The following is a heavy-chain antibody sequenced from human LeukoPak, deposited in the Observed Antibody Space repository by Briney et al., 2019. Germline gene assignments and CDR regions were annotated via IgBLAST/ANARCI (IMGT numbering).Heavy chain of an antibody. D-gene: IGHD2-15*01. CDR3: AREGYCSGGSCYGSTLWFDP. CDR1: GYTFTSYD. V-gene: IGHV1-8*01. J-gene: IGHJ5*02. Sequence: ASVEVSCKASGYTFTSYDINWVRQATGQGLEWMGWMNPNSGNTGYAQKFQGRVTMTRNTSISTAYMELSSLRSEDTAVYYCAREGYCSGGSCYGSTLWFDPWGQGTLVTVSS. CDR2: MNPNSGNT.